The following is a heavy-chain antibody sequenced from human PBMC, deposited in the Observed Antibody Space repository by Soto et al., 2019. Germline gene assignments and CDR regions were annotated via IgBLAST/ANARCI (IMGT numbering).Heavy chain of an antibody. CDR3: ARRPFGEWNPNYYGMDV. CDR2: IYYSGST. D-gene: IGHD3-10*01. Sequence: SETLSLTCTVSGGSISSYYWSWIRQPPGKGLEWIGYIYYSGSTNYNPSLKSRVTISVDTSKNQFSLKLSSVTAADTAVYYCARRPFGEWNPNYYGMDVWGQGTTVTVSS. V-gene: IGHV4-59*01. CDR1: GGSISSYY. J-gene: IGHJ6*02.